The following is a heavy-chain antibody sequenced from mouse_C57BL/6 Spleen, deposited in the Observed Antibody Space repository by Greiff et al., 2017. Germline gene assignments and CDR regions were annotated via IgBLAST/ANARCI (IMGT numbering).Heavy chain of an antibody. CDR3: TRDYYDYDGHFDY. V-gene: IGHV1-15*01. CDR2: IDPETGGT. CDR1: GYTFTDYE. D-gene: IGHD2-4*01. Sequence: QVQLQQSGAELVRPGASVTLSCKASGYTFTDYEMHWVKQTPVHGLEWIGAIDPETGGTAYNQKFKGKAILTADKSSSTAYMELRSLTSEDSAVYYCTRDYYDYDGHFDYWGQGTTLTVAS. J-gene: IGHJ2*01.